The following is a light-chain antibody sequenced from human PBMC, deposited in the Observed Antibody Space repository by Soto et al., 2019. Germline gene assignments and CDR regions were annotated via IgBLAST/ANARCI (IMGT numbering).Light chain of an antibody. CDR3: AAWDDSLSGQEV. CDR1: SSNIGSNY. V-gene: IGLV1-47*01. Sequence: QSVLTQPPSAPGTPGQRGTISCSGSSSNIGSNYVYWYQQLPGTAPKLLIYRNNQRPSGVPDRFSGSKSGTSASLAISGLRSEDEADYYCAAWDDSLSGQEVFGGGTKLTVL. J-gene: IGLJ2*01. CDR2: RNN.